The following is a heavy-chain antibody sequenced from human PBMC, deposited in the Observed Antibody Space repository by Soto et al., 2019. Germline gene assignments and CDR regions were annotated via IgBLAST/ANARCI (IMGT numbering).Heavy chain of an antibody. Sequence: LILSCAASGFSFTTYRMSWVRQAPGKVLEWVSDISSTGLYTYLADSVKGRFTISRDNSKNTLYLQMNSLRVDDTAVYFCTKSWLFEKNWFDPWGQGTLVTVSS. V-gene: IGHV3-23*01. CDR3: TKSWLFEKNWFDP. D-gene: IGHD3-22*01. J-gene: IGHJ5*02. CDR1: GFSFTTYR. CDR2: ISSTGLYT.